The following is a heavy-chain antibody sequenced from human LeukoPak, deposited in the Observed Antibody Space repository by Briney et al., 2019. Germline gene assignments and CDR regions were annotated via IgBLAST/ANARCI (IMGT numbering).Heavy chain of an antibody. D-gene: IGHD6-19*01. CDR1: GGSISSGGYS. Sequence: PSETLSLTCTVSGGSISSGGYSWSWIRQHPGKSLEWIGEINHSGSTNYNPSLKSRVTISVDTSKNQFSLKLSSVTAADTAVYYCARGIRSSGWYYFDYWGQGTLVTVSS. J-gene: IGHJ4*02. V-gene: IGHV4-30-2*01. CDR2: INHSGST. CDR3: ARGIRSSGWYYFDY.